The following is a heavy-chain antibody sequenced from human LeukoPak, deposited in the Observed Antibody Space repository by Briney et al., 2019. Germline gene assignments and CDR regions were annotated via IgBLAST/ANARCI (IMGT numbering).Heavy chain of an antibody. D-gene: IGHD5-18*01. V-gene: IGHV1-46*01. CDR2: INPRGGSA. CDR3: ARVVDVNSYGLFDY. Sequence: ASVKVSCKASGYTFTSFYMHWVRQAPGQGLEWMGIINPRGGSATSAQKFQGRVTLTRDTSTSTVYMELSSLRSEDTAVYYCARVVDVNSYGLFDYWGQGTLVTVSS. CDR1: GYTFTSFY. J-gene: IGHJ4*02.